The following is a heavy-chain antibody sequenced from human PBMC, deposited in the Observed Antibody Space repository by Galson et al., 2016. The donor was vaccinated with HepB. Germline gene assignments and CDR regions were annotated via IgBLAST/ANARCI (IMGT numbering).Heavy chain of an antibody. V-gene: IGHV3-66*02. CDR3: VRGVYGDHGWFDY. J-gene: IGHJ4*02. CDR1: GFTVSNNY. Sequence: SLRLSCAASGFTVSNNYMTWVRRAPGKGLEYVSVIYSGGTTYYADSVKGRFTISGDNSQNSLFLQMNTLRAEDTAVYFCVRGVYGDHGWFDYWGQGTLVTVSS. D-gene: IGHD4-17*01. CDR2: IYSGGTT.